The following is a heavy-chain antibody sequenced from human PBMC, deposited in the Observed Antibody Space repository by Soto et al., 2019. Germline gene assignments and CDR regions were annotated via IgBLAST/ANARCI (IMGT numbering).Heavy chain of an antibody. J-gene: IGHJ6*02. Sequence: PGGSLRLSCAASGFTFSSYSMNWVRQAPGKGLEWVSSISSSSSYIYYADSVKGRFTISRDNAKNSLYLQMNSLRAEDTAVYYCARSRIAAAGEEADYYYGMDVWGQGTTVTVSS. V-gene: IGHV3-21*01. CDR3: ARSRIAAAGEEADYYYGMDV. CDR1: GFTFSSYS. D-gene: IGHD6-13*01. CDR2: ISSSSSYI.